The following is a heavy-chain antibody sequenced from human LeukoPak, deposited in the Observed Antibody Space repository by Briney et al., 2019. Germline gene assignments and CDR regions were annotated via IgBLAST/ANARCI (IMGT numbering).Heavy chain of an antibody. D-gene: IGHD5-12*01. CDR1: GFTFSDYY. Sequence: GGSLRLSCAASGFTFSDYYMSWIRQAPGKGLEWVSYISSSGSTIYYADSVKGRFTISRDNAKNSLYPQMNSLRAEDTAVYYCAKDKVVATSGAFDIWGQGTMVTVSS. V-gene: IGHV3-11*01. CDR2: ISSSGSTI. J-gene: IGHJ3*02. CDR3: AKDKVVATSGAFDI.